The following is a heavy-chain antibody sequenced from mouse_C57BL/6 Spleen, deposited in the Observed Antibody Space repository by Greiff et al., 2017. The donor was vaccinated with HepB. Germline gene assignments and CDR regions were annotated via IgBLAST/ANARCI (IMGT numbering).Heavy chain of an antibody. J-gene: IGHJ3*01. D-gene: IGHD2-1*01. CDR2: ISDGGSYT. Sequence: EVMLVESGGGLVKPGGSLKLSCAASGFTFSSYAMSWVRQTPEKRLEWVATISDGGSYTYYPDNVKGRFTISRDNAKNNLYLQMSHLKSEDTAMYYCAREGGYGNYVFAYWGQGTLVTVSA. V-gene: IGHV5-4*01. CDR1: GFTFSSYA. CDR3: AREGGYGNYVFAY.